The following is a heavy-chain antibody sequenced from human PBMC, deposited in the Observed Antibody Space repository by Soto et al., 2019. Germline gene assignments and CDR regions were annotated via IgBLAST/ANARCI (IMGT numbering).Heavy chain of an antibody. J-gene: IGHJ4*02. CDR2: ITSDTKTI. Sequence: EVQLVESGGGLVQPGGSLRLSCAASGFRFSIYSMNWVRQAPGKGLEWSAYITSDTKTIKYVDSVKGRFTISRDNDKNLVYLQMNSLRDEDMAVYYCARSVEGHFDYWGQGTVVTVST. V-gene: IGHV3-48*02. CDR1: GFRFSIYS. CDR3: ARSVEGHFDY. D-gene: IGHD6-19*01.